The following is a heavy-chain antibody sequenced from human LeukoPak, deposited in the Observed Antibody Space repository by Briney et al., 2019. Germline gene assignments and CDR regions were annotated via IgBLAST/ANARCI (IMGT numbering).Heavy chain of an antibody. V-gene: IGHV3-30*02. CDR3: AKGDDYGANTRLPKYNWFDP. D-gene: IGHD4-23*01. CDR1: GFTFSIYA. J-gene: IGHJ5*02. Sequence: GGSLRLSCAASGFTFSIYAMHWVRQAPGKGLEWVAFIRYDGNNKNYADSAKGRFTISRDNSKDTLYLQMNSLRAEDTAVYYCAKGDDYGANTRLPKYNWFDPWGQGTLVTVSS. CDR2: IRYDGNNK.